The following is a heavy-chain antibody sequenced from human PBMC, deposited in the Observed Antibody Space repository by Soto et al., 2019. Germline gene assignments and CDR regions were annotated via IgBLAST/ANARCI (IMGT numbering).Heavy chain of an antibody. D-gene: IGHD3-22*01. CDR1: GGSISSGDYY. CDR3: AREKVYDSSGYSLYYYYSGMDV. J-gene: IGHJ6*02. CDR2: IYSSGST. V-gene: IGHV4-30-4*01. Sequence: QVQLQESGPGLVKPSQTLSLTCTVSGGSISSGDYYWSWIRQPPGKGLEWIGYIYSSGSTYYNPYLKSRVTISVDTSKNQFSLKLSSVTAADTAVYYCAREKVYDSSGYSLYYYYSGMDVWGQGTTVTVSS.